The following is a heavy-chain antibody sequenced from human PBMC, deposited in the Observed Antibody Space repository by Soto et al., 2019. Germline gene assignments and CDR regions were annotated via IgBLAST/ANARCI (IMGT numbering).Heavy chain of an antibody. CDR2: IYYSGST. CDR3: AREGYERGLNWFDP. J-gene: IGHJ5*02. V-gene: IGHV4-59*12. Sequence: SETLSLTCTVSGGSISSYYWSWIRQPPGKGLEWIGYIYYSGSTNYNPSLKGRFTISRDSAKNSLYLQMNSLRDEDTAVYYCAREGYERGLNWFDPWGQGTLVTVSS. CDR1: GGSISSYY. D-gene: IGHD2-2*01.